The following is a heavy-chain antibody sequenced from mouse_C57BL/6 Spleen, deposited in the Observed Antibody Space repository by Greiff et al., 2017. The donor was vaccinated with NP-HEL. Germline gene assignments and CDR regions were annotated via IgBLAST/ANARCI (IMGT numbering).Heavy chain of an antibody. V-gene: IGHV5-4*03. Sequence: DVKLVESGGGLVKPGGSLKLSCAASGFTFSSYAMSWVRQTPEKRLEWVATISDGGSYTYYPDNVKGRFTISRDNAKNNLYLQMSHLKSEDTAMYYCARRPGTPGSYFDVWGTGTTVTVSS. D-gene: IGHD4-1*01. CDR2: ISDGGSYT. CDR3: ARRPGTPGSYFDV. CDR1: GFTFSSYA. J-gene: IGHJ1*03.